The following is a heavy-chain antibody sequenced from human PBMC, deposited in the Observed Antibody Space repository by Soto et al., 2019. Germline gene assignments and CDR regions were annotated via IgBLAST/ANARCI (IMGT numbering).Heavy chain of an antibody. CDR2: INHSGST. CDR3: ARVGRRNYYDSSGYYYRGNDAFDI. Sequence: SETLSLTCAVYGGSFSGYYWSWIRQPPGKGLEWIGEINHSGSTNYNPSLKSRVTISVDTSKNQFSLKLSSVTAADTAVYYCARVGRRNYYDSSGYYYRGNDAFDIWGQGTMVTVSS. D-gene: IGHD3-22*01. J-gene: IGHJ3*02. CDR1: GGSFSGYY. V-gene: IGHV4-34*01.